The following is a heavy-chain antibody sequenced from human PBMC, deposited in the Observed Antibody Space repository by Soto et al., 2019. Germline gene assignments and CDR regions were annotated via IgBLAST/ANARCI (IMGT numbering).Heavy chain of an antibody. CDR3: ARVRDWFAP. D-gene: IGHD3-3*01. Sequence: SETLSHRYTVAGGSIISGGDYWSCISQHPGKGLEWIGYIYYSGSTYYNPSLKSRVTISVDTSKNQFSLRLTSVTAADTAVYYCARVRDWFAPWGQGTLVPVSS. J-gene: IGHJ5*02. CDR1: GGSIISGGDY. CDR2: IYYSGST. V-gene: IGHV4-31*03.